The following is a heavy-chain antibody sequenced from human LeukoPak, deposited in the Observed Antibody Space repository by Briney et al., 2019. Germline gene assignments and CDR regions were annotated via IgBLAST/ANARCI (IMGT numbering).Heavy chain of an antibody. V-gene: IGHV4-39*07. D-gene: IGHD1-26*01. CDR3: TRAVGWVDTGTYYVEGGIDY. J-gene: IGHJ4*02. Sequence: PSETLSLTCTVSGGSISSSSYYWGWIRQPPGKGLEWIGSIHYSGSTNYNPSLKSRVTISVDTSKNQFSLKLSSVTAADTAVYYCTRAVGWVDTGTYYVEGGIDYWGQGTLVTVSS. CDR2: IHYSGST. CDR1: GGSISSSSYY.